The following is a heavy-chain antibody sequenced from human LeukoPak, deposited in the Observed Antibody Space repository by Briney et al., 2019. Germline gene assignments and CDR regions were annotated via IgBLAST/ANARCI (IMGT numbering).Heavy chain of an antibody. CDR1: GFTFSTYR. D-gene: IGHD3-10*01. Sequence: GGSLRLSCAASGFTFSTYRMHWVRQAPGKGLVWVSLINTDGSSTTYADSVKGRFTISRDNAKNTLYLQMNRLRAEDTAVYYCARERGFNYFDYWGQGTLVTVSS. CDR2: INTDGSST. J-gene: IGHJ4*02. V-gene: IGHV3-74*01. CDR3: ARERGFNYFDY.